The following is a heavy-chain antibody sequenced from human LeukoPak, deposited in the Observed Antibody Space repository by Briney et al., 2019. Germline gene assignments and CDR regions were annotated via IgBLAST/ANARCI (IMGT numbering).Heavy chain of an antibody. D-gene: IGHD6-13*01. CDR2: IYPGDSGT. CDR3: ARRLIAAAGTWYADY. Sequence: GESLKISCKGSEYSFTSYWIGWVRQMPGKGLEWMGIIYPGDSGTRYSPSFQGQVTISADKSISTAYLQWSSLKASDTAMYYCARRLIAAAGTWYADYWGQGTLVTVSS. V-gene: IGHV5-51*01. J-gene: IGHJ4*02. CDR1: EYSFTSYW.